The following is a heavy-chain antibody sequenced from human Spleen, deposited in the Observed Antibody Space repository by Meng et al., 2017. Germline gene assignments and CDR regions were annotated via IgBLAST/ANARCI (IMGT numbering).Heavy chain of an antibody. Sequence: GESLKISCKGSGYNFNTYCIAWVRQMPGKGLEWMGIFYPGDSDTRYRPSFQGQVTISADKSISTAYLQWNSLKASDTAMYYCARLGSTWHWYFDLWGRGTLVTVSS. CDR2: FYPGDSDT. D-gene: IGHD6-13*01. CDR3: ARLGSTWHWYFDL. J-gene: IGHJ2*01. V-gene: IGHV5-51*01. CDR1: GYNFNTYC.